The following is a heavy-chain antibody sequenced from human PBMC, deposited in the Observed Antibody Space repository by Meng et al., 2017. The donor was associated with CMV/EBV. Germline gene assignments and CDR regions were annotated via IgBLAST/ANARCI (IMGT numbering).Heavy chain of an antibody. V-gene: IGHV3-74*01. CDR3: ARWGRWLQFFDY. CDR1: GFTFSSYW. D-gene: IGHD5-24*01. CDR2: INSDGSST. Sequence: GESLKISCAASGFTFSSYWMHWVRQAPGKGLVWVSRINSDGSSTSYADSVKGRFTISRDNAKNTLYLQMNSLRAEDTAVYYCARWGRWLQFFDYWGQGTLVTVSS. J-gene: IGHJ4*02.